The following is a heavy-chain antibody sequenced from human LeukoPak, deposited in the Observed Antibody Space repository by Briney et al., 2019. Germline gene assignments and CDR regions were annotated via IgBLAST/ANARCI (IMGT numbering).Heavy chain of an antibody. Sequence: GGSLRLSCAASGFTFSNYAMNWVRQGPGKGLVWVSRMNSDGSSTAYADSVKGRFIISRDNAKNTLFLQMTSLRAEDTAVYYCARGNSGSQTTPFDYWGQGTLVTVSS. V-gene: IGHV3-74*01. CDR1: GFTFSNYA. J-gene: IGHJ4*02. CDR2: MNSDGSST. CDR3: ARGNSGSQTTPFDY. D-gene: IGHD1-26*01.